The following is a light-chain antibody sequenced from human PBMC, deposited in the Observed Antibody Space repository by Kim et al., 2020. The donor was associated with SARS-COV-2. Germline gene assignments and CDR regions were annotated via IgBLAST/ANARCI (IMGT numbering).Light chain of an antibody. J-gene: IGKJ2*01. CDR3: QQFTRYT. Sequence: AIQLTQSPSSLSASVGDRVTITCRASQGISSALAWYQQKPGKAPKLLIYDASTLESGVPSRFSGSGSGTDFTLTITSLQPEDFATYYCQQFTRYTFDQGTKLEIK. CDR2: DAS. V-gene: IGKV1-13*02. CDR1: QGISSA.